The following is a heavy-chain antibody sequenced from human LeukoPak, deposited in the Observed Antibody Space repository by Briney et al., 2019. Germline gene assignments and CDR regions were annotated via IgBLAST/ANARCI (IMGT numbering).Heavy chain of an antibody. J-gene: IGHJ3*02. Sequence: SETLSLTCAVSGGSFSGYYWSWIRQPPGKGLEWIGEINHSGSTNYNPSLKSRVTISVDTSKNQFSLKLSSVTAADTAVYYCARGSEVDDYWSAFDIWGQGTMVTVSS. CDR1: GGSFSGYY. CDR3: ARGSEVDDYWSAFDI. D-gene: IGHD2-8*02. V-gene: IGHV4-34*01. CDR2: INHSGST.